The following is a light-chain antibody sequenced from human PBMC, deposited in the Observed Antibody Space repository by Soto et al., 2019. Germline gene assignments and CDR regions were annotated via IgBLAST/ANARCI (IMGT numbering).Light chain of an antibody. CDR1: SSDVGSYNL. CDR3: CSYVGRSTFAV. J-gene: IGLJ7*01. V-gene: IGLV2-23*01. CDR2: EGS. Sequence: QSVLTQPASVSGSPGQSITISCTGTSSDVGSYNLVSWYQQHPGKAPKLMIYEGSKRPSGVSNRFSGSKSGNTASLTISGLQAEDEADYYCCSYVGRSTFAVFGGGTQLTVL.